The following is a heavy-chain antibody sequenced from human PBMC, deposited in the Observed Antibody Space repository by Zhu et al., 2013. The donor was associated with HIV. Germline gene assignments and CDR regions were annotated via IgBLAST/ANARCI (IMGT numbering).Heavy chain of an antibody. CDR1: GGTFSSYA. V-gene: IGHV1-69*11. CDR2: IIPILGSA. J-gene: IGHJ4*02. CDR3: AREGVPAVVGYSGAQGY. D-gene: IGHD6-19*01. Sequence: QVQLVQSGAEVKKPGSSVKVSCKASGGTFSSYAISWVRQAPGQGLEWMGGIIPILGSAHYAQKFQGRVTITADESTSAAYMELRSLRSEDSAVYYCAREGVPAVVGYSGAQGYWGQGNPGHRSPQ.